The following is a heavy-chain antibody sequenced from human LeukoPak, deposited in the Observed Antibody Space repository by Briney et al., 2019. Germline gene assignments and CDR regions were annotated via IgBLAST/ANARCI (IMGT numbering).Heavy chain of an antibody. Sequence: GGSLRLSCTAFGFTFSSYAMSWVRQAPGKGLEWVSAISGSGGSTYYADSVKGRFTISRDNSKNTLYLQMNSLRAEDTAVYYCARFSYDILTGYYLYYFDYWGQGTLVTVSS. CDR1: GFTFSSYA. CDR2: ISGSGGST. V-gene: IGHV3-23*01. D-gene: IGHD3-9*01. CDR3: ARFSYDILTGYYLYYFDY. J-gene: IGHJ4*02.